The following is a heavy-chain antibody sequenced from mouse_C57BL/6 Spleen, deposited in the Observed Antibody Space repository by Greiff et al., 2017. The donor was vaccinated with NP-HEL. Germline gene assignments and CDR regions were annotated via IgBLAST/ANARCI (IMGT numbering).Heavy chain of an antibody. CDR3: ARSDVYYAMDY. CDR1: GYTFTSYW. J-gene: IGHJ4*01. Sequence: QVQLQQSGAELVKPGASVKLSCKASGYTFTSYWMHWVKQRPGQGLEWIGMIHPNSGSTNYNEKFKSKATLTVDQSSSTAYMQLNSLTSEDSAVYYCARSDVYYAMDYWGQGTSVTVSS. V-gene: IGHV1-64*01. CDR2: IHPNSGST.